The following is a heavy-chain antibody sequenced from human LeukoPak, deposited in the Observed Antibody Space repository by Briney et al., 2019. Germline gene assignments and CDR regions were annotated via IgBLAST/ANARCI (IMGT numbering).Heavy chain of an antibody. V-gene: IGHV4-59*01. CDR2: IYYSGST. D-gene: IGHD5-12*01. J-gene: IGHJ6*03. CDR3: ARGGYSGYDSVYYMDV. CDR1: GGSISSYY. Sequence: PSETLSPTCTVSGGSISSYYWSWIRQPPGKGLEWIGYIYYSGSTNYNPSLKSRVTISVDTSKNQFSLKLSSVTAADTAVYYCARGGYSGYDSVYYMDVWGKGTTVTVSS.